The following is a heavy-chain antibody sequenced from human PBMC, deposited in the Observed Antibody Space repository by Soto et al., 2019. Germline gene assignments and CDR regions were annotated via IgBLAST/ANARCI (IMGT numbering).Heavy chain of an antibody. CDR3: ARELYSSVRFDS. V-gene: IGHV1-8*01. CDR2: MNPNSGNT. Sequence: QVQLVQSGAEVKKPGASVKVSCKASGYTFTSYDINWVRQATGQGLEWMGWMNPNSGNTGYAQKFQGIVTMTRNTSMSTAYMELSSLRSEDTAVYYCARELYSSVRFDSWGQGTLVTVSS. D-gene: IGHD6-25*01. CDR1: GYTFTSYD. J-gene: IGHJ5*01.